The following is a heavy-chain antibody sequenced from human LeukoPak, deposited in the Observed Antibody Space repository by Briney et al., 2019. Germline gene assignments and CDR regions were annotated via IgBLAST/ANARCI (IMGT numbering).Heavy chain of an antibody. CDR1: GGSFSGYY. Sequence: SETLSLTCADYGGSFSGYYWSWIRQPPGKGLEWIGEINHSGSTNYNPSLKSRVTISVDTSKNQFSLKLSPVTAADTAVYYCARDSYDFWSGTYYYYMDVWGKGTTVTVSS. V-gene: IGHV4-34*01. J-gene: IGHJ6*03. CDR3: ARDSYDFWSGTYYYYMDV. CDR2: INHSGST. D-gene: IGHD3-3*01.